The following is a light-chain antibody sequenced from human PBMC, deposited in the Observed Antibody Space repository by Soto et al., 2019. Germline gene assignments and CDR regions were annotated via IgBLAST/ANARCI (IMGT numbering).Light chain of an antibody. V-gene: IGKV3-15*01. CDR2: GAS. Sequence: ETVMTQSPATLSVSPGERVTLSCRASQSVRTNLVWYQQSPGQPPRLLIYGASDRVAGVPDRFSGSGSGTDFTLTISGLQSEYCAVYYCQQYNEWPRTFGQGTKLEIK. CDR3: QQYNEWPRT. J-gene: IGKJ2*01. CDR1: QSVRTN.